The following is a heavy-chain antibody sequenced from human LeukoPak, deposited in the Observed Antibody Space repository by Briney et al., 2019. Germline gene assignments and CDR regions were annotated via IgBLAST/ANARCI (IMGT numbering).Heavy chain of an antibody. CDR1: GFTFTSYE. CDR2: ISSSGSTI. CDR3: ARRYCSSTSCTLDY. D-gene: IGHD2-2*01. V-gene: IGHV3-48*03. Sequence: GGSLRLSCAASGFTFTSYEMNWVRQAPGKGLEWVSYISSSGSTIYYADSVKGRFTISRDNAKNSLYLQMNSLRAENTAVYYCARRYCSSTSCTLDYWGQGTLVTVSS. J-gene: IGHJ4*02.